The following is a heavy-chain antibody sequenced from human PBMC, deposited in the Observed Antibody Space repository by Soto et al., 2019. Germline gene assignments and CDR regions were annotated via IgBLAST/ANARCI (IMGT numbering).Heavy chain of an antibody. CDR3: ARQLSYFDSSGYYYGGFDY. V-gene: IGHV5-51*01. J-gene: IGHJ4*02. Sequence: PGESLKISCQGSGYSFTSYWIGWVRQMPGKGLEWMGLIYPGDSDTKYSPSFQGQVTISADKSISTAYLQWSSLKASDTAMYYCARQLSYFDSSGYYYGGFDYWGQGTLVTVSS. D-gene: IGHD3-22*01. CDR1: GYSFTSYW. CDR2: IYPGDSDT.